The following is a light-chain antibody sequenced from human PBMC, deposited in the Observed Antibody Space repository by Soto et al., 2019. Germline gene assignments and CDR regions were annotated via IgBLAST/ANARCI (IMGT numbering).Light chain of an antibody. Sequence: DIQMTQSPSSLSASVGDRVTITCRASQSITYWLAWYQQKPGRAPKLLIYDVFNLQSGVPSRFSGSGSGTDFTLTISSLEPEDFAVYYCQQRSNWPPLTFGGGTKVEIK. CDR1: QSITYW. J-gene: IGKJ4*01. CDR2: DVF. V-gene: IGKV1-5*01. CDR3: QQRSNWPPLT.